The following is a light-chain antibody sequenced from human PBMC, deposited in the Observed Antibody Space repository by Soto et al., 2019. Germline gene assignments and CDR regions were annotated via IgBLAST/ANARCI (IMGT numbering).Light chain of an antibody. CDR1: QAIRNY. Sequence: DIQMTQSPSSLSASVGDRVTITCRASQAIRNYLAWYQQRPGKVPTLLIYAASTLQSGVPSRFSGSGSGTDYTLTISSLQPEDVATYYCHSYNTAAFTFGPGTKVDIK. CDR2: AAS. V-gene: IGKV1-27*01. CDR3: HSYNTAAFT. J-gene: IGKJ3*01.